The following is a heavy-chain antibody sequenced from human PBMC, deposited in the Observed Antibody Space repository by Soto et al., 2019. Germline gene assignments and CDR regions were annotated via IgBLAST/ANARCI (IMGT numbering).Heavy chain of an antibody. CDR2: ITDTGGDA. V-gene: IGHV3-23*01. J-gene: IGHJ4*02. D-gene: IGHD3-3*01. CDR1: GLTFGSRA. Sequence: GGSLRLSCDASGLTFGSRAMSWVRQAPGEGLQWVSTITDTGGDAKYADSVRGRFVISRDNSKKILYLQMTSLTAEDSAMYFCARGSTDSYPWSRIFDFWGRGTPVTVSS. CDR3: ARGSTDSYPWSRIFDF.